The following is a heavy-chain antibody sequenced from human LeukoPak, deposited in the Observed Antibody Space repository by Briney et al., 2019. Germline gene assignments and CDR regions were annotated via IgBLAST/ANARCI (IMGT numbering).Heavy chain of an antibody. CDR3: ARGEYYDSSRLSPYYFDY. D-gene: IGHD3-22*01. V-gene: IGHV4-61*02. J-gene: IGHJ4*02. Sequence: SETLSLTCTVSGGSISSGSYYWSWIRQPAGQGLEYIGRMYTSGSTNYNPSLKSRVTISVDTSKNQFSLKLSSVTAADTAVYYCARGEYYDSSRLSPYYFDYWGQGTLVTVSS. CDR1: GGSISSGSYY. CDR2: MYTSGST.